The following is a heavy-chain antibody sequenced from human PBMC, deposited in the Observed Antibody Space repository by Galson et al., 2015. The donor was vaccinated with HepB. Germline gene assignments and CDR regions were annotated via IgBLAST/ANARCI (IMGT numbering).Heavy chain of an antibody. CDR1: GFTFSSYA. CDR3: AKEGGPQVGMSSDYYYGMDV. Sequence: SLRLSCAASGFTFSSYAMSWVRQAPGKGLEWVSAISGSGGSTYYADSVKGRFTISRDNSKNTLYLQMNSLRAEDTAVYYCAKEGGPQVGMSSDYYYGMDVWGQGTTVTVSS. V-gene: IGHV3-23*01. CDR2: ISGSGGST. J-gene: IGHJ6*02. D-gene: IGHD1-1*01.